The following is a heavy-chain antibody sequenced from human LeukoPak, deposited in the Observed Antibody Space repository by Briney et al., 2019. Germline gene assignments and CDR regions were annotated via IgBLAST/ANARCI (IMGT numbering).Heavy chain of an antibody. CDR3: AREEADSSGWYGGWFDP. Sequence: ASVKVSCKASGGTFSSYAISWVRQAPGQGLEWMGRIIPIFGTANYAQKFQGRVTITTDESTSTAYMELSSLRSEDTAVYYCAREEADSSGWYGGWFDPWGQGTLVTVS. D-gene: IGHD6-19*01. J-gene: IGHJ5*02. CDR1: GGTFSSYA. CDR2: IIPIFGTA. V-gene: IGHV1-69*05.